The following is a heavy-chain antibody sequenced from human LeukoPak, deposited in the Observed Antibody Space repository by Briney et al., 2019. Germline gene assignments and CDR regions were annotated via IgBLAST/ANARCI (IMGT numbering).Heavy chain of an antibody. J-gene: IGHJ5*02. Sequence: PSETLSLTCTVSGGSISSYYWSWIRQPPGKGLEWIGEINHSGTTNYKSSFKSRVTISVDMSKNQISLKLSSVTAADTALYYCARGSEMVRGARHYNWLDPWGLGSLVTVSS. V-gene: IGHV4-34*01. CDR1: GGSISSYY. D-gene: IGHD3-10*01. CDR2: INHSGTT. CDR3: ARGSEMVRGARHYNWLDP.